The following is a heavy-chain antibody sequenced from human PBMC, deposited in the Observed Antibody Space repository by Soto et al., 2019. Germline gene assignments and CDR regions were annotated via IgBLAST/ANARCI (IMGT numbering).Heavy chain of an antibody. V-gene: IGHV1-2*02. Sequence: GASVKVSCKASGFTFTDYNIHWVRQAPGQGLEWVGWINLNGGGTNYAQKLQDRVTMTRDTSINTAYMELSRLRSDDTAVYYCARGGGSGYYYEWGHGTLVTVSS. CDR1: GFTFTDYN. D-gene: IGHD3-22*01. CDR3: ARGGGSGYYYE. J-gene: IGHJ4*01. CDR2: INLNGGGT.